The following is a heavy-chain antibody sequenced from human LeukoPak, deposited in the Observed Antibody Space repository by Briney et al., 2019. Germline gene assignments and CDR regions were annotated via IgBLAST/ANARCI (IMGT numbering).Heavy chain of an antibody. CDR1: GGSISSYY. D-gene: IGHD3-9*01. CDR3: ARGLVLRYFDWPTGFDY. CDR2: IYYSGST. J-gene: IGHJ4*02. Sequence: SETLSLTCTVSGGSISSYYWSWIRQPPGKGLEWIGYIYYSGSTNYNPSLKSRVTISADTSKNQFSLKLSSVTAADTAAYYCARGLVLRYFDWPTGFDYWGQGTLVTVSS. V-gene: IGHV4-59*01.